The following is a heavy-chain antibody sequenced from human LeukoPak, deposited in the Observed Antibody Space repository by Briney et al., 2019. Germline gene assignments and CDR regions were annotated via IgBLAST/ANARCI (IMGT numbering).Heavy chain of an antibody. D-gene: IGHD5-18*01. J-gene: IGHJ4*02. CDR3: ARGGYSHGYILFNY. V-gene: IGHV4-59*01. CDR2: IYNSGSN. CDR1: GGSISRYY. Sequence: SETLSLTCSVCGGSISRYYWSWIRQPPGKGREGIGYIYNSGSNNYNPALKSRVPISVDTSRNQFSLNLNSVTAADTAMYYCARGGYSHGYILFNYWGQGTLAIVSS.